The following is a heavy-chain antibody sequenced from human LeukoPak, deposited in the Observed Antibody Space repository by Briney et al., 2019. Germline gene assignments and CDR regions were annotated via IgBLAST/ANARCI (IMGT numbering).Heavy chain of an antibody. V-gene: IGHV3-23*01. CDR1: GFTFSSYW. CDR3: AREGYCSSVSCYDWYFDL. J-gene: IGHJ2*01. CDR2: INNSGGNT. Sequence: HPGGSLRLSCAASGFTFSSYWMHWVRQAPGKGLEWVSTINNSGGNTYYADSVKGRFTISRDNSKNTLFLQMNSLRAEDTAVYYCAREGYCSSVSCYDWYFDLWGRGTLVTVSS. D-gene: IGHD2-15*01.